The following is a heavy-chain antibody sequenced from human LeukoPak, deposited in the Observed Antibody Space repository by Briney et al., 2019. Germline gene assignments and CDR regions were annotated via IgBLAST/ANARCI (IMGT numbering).Heavy chain of an antibody. V-gene: IGHV1-2*02. CDR1: GYTFTGYY. J-gene: IGHJ5*01. Sequence: ASVKVSCKASGYTFTGYYMHWVRQAPGQGLEWMGWINPNSGGTNYAQKFQGRVTMTRDTSISTAYMELRRLRSEDTAVYYCARAYCSGGSCYRSPSGRNWFDSWGQGTLVTVSS. CDR2: INPNSGGT. CDR3: ARAYCSGGSCYRSPSGRNWFDS. D-gene: IGHD2-15*01.